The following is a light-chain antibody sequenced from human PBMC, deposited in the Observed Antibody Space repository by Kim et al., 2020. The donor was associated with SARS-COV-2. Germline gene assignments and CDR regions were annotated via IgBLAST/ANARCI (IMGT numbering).Light chain of an antibody. V-gene: IGKV3-20*01. CDR1: QTVSSNL. CDR2: GAS. Sequence: EVVLTQSPGTLSLSPGERATLSCRASQTVSSNLLAWYQRKPGQAPRLLIYGASSRATGIPDRFSGSGSGTDFTLTISRLEPEDFAVYYCQQYDSGPPWTFGQGTKVDIK. J-gene: IGKJ1*01. CDR3: QQYDSGPPWT.